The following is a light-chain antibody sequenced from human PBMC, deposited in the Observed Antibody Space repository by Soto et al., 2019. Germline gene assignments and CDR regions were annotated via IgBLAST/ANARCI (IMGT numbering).Light chain of an antibody. CDR1: SSNIGAGYD. Sequence: QSVLTQPPSVSGAPGQRVTISCTGSSSNIGAGYDVHWYQHLPGTAPKLLIYGNNNRPSGVPDRFSGSKSGTSASLAITGLQAEDEADYYCQSYDTNLSAWVFGGGTKLT. CDR3: QSYDTNLSAWV. V-gene: IGLV1-40*01. J-gene: IGLJ3*02. CDR2: GNN.